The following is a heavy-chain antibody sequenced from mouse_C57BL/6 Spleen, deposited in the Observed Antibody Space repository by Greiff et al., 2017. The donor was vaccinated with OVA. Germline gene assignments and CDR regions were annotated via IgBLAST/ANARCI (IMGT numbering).Heavy chain of an antibody. CDR1: GFTFSDYY. J-gene: IGHJ4*01. D-gene: IGHD2-3*01. Sequence: DVQLEQSEGGLVQPGSSMKLSCTASGFTFSDYYMAWVRQVPEKGLEWVANIYHDGSSTYYLDSLKSRFTLSTDNAKNILYLQMSSLKSEDTATYYCAREDGCYAMDYWGQGTSVTVSS. CDR2: IYHDGSST. V-gene: IGHV5-16*01. CDR3: AREDGCYAMDY.